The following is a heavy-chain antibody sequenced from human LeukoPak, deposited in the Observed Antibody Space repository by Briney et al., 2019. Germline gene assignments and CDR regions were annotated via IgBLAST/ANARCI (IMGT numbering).Heavy chain of an antibody. Sequence: ASVKVSCKASGYTFTGYYMHWVRQAPGQGLEWMGWINPNSGGTNYAQKFQGRVTMTRDTSISTAYMELSRLRSDDTAVYYCAPLPYYYDSSGYMPPWGQGALVTVSS. CDR3: APLPYYYDSSGYMPP. CDR1: GYTFTGYY. V-gene: IGHV1-2*02. D-gene: IGHD3-22*01. CDR2: INPNSGGT. J-gene: IGHJ5*02.